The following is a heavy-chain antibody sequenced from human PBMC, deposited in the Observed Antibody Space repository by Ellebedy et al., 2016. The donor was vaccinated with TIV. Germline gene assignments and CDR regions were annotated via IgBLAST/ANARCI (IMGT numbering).Heavy chain of an antibody. D-gene: IGHD6-19*01. CDR3: ARAVAGSPDC. CDR2: NNAHNNAI. J-gene: IGHJ4*02. CDR1: GFTFRKYG. Sequence: GESLKISXVGSGFTFRKYGMNWVRQAPGKGLEWVAHNNAHNNAIFYADSVRGRFSISRDSSLYLQMKSLRAEDTAVYYCARAVAGSPDCWGQGTLVTVSS. V-gene: IGHV3-48*01.